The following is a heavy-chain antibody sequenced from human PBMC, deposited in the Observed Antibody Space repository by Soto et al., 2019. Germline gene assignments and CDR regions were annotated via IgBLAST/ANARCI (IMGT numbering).Heavy chain of an antibody. Sequence: SETLSLTCAVYGGSFSAYYWSWVRQPPGKGLEWIGEIIHSESTKYNPSLKSRVTISVDTSKNQFSLKLSSVTAADTAVYYCARQRPTDGRWEFANYYGMDGWGQGTPVTVSS. CDR3: ARQRPTDGRWEFANYYGMDG. J-gene: IGHJ6*02. V-gene: IGHV4-34*12. D-gene: IGHD1-26*01. CDR2: IIHSEST. CDR1: GGSFSAYY.